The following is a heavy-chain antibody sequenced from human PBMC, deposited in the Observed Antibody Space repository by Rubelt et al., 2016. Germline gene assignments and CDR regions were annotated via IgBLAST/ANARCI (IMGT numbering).Heavy chain of an antibody. D-gene: IGHD4-17*01. V-gene: IGHV4-39*01. CDR1: GDSISSNSFY. J-gene: IGHJ4*02. Sequence: QLQLQESGPGLVQPSETLSLTCTISGDSISSNSFYWGWIRQPPGKGLEWIGSIDYSGSTYSNPSLRSRVTSAVDTSKNQFSRKLSSVTAADTAVYYCARHAFIVTTGSFWDYWGQGTLITVSS. CDR2: IDYSGST. CDR3: ARHAFIVTTGSFWDY.